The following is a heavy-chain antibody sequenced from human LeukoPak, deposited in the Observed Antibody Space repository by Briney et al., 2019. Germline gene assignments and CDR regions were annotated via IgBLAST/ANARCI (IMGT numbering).Heavy chain of an antibody. J-gene: IGHJ4*02. CDR1: GFTFSSYS. D-gene: IGHD7-27*01. Sequence: GGSLRLSCAASGFTFSSYSMNWVRQAPGKGLEWVSSISSSSSYIYYADSVKGRFTISRDNSKNTLYLQMNSLRAEDTAVYYCAKDRSLAGNYFDYWGRGTLVTVSS. V-gene: IGHV3-21*04. CDR3: AKDRSLAGNYFDY. CDR2: ISSSSSYI.